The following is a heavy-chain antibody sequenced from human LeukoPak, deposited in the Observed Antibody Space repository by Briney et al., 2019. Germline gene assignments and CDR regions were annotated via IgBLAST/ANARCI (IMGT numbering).Heavy chain of an antibody. J-gene: IGHJ4*02. V-gene: IGHV3-23*03. CDR1: GFTFSSYA. D-gene: IGHD3-22*01. CDR2: IYSSGTT. CDR3: ARDRSYDSSGPDDY. Sequence: GGSLRLSCAASGFTFSSYAMSWVRQAPGKGLEWVSLIYSSGTTYYADSVKGRFTISRDNSKNTLYLQMNSLRAEDTAVYYCARDRSYDSSGPDDYWGQGTLVTVSS.